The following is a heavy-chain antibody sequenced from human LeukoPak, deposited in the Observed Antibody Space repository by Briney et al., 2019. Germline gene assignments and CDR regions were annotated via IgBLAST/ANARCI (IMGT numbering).Heavy chain of an antibody. CDR1: GYTFTTYN. Sequence: ASVKVSCKASGYTFTTYNINWVRQAPGQGLEWMGWISGYNGNTNYAQKLQGRVTMTTDTSTSTAYMELRSLKSDDTAVYYCARAYYDSSGYYRGGVGYWGQGTLVTVSS. CDR3: ARAYYDSSGYYRGGVGY. J-gene: IGHJ4*02. V-gene: IGHV1-18*01. CDR2: ISGYNGNT. D-gene: IGHD3-22*01.